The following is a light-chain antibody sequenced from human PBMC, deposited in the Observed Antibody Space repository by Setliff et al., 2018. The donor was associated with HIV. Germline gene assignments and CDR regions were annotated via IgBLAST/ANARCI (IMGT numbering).Light chain of an antibody. Sequence: YELTQPPSVSVAPGKTARITCGGNNIGSKSVHWYQQKSGQAPVLVISYDSDRPSGIPERFSGSNSGNTATLTISRVEAGDEADYYCQVWDSSSDHPYVFGTGTKVTVL. J-gene: IGLJ1*01. CDR2: YDS. V-gene: IGLV3-21*04. CDR3: QVWDSSSDHPYV. CDR1: NIGSKS.